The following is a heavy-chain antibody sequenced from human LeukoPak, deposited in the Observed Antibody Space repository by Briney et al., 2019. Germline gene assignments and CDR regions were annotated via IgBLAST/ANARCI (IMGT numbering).Heavy chain of an antibody. J-gene: IGHJ4*02. D-gene: IGHD3-22*01. CDR1: GFTFSSYG. CDR2: ISGSGDST. CDR3: ARDCHYYDTSDPKYHLDY. Sequence: QAGGSLRLSCAASGFTFSSYGMSWVRQAPGKGLEWVSAISGSGDSTYYADSVKGRFTISRDNAKNSLYLQLHSLRAEDTAVYYCARDCHYYDTSDPKYHLDYWGQGTLVTVSS. V-gene: IGHV3-23*01.